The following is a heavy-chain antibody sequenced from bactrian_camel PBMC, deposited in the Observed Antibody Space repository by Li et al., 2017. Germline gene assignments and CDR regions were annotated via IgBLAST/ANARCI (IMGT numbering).Heavy chain of an antibody. D-gene: IGHD6*01. CDR3: ATTARSRWYGSSYEFEH. Sequence: HVQLVESGGGSVQAGGSLRLSCASSGYTYRRYFIGWFRQAPGKEREGVAAITSGGGSTYYADSVKGRFTISRDNAKNTLYLQMNSLKTEDTAVYFCATTARSRWYGSSYEFEHWGQGTQVTVS. CDR1: GYTYRRYF. V-gene: IGHV3S1*01. J-gene: IGHJ4*01. CDR2: ITSGGGST.